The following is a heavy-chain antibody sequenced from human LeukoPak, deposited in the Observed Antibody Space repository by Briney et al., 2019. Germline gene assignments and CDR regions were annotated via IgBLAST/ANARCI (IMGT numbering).Heavy chain of an antibody. CDR3: ARGATALVYDY. Sequence: ETLSLTCGVYGGSFSAYYWSWIRQPPGKGLEWIGEIKHSGGTNYNPSLTSRVTISVDTSKNQFSLKLTSVTAADTAVYYCARGATALVYDYWGQGTLVADSS. D-gene: IGHD4-17*01. CDR1: GGSFSAYY. CDR2: IKHSGGT. J-gene: IGHJ4*02. V-gene: IGHV4-34*01.